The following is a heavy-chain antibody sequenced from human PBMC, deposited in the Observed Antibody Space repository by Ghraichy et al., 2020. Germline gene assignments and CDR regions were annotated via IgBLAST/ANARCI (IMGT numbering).Heavy chain of an antibody. CDR1: GDSLPNPY. Sequence: SETLSLTCTVFGDSLPNPYWNWIRQPPGKGLEWLGYLYYNANANYKPSLKSRLNISVDTSKNQVFLKLSSVTAADTAVYYCARGDWVTPRLWGQGTLVTVSS. CDR3: ARGDWVTPRL. V-gene: IGHV4-59*11. D-gene: IGHD4-23*01. CDR2: LYYNANA. J-gene: IGHJ4*02.